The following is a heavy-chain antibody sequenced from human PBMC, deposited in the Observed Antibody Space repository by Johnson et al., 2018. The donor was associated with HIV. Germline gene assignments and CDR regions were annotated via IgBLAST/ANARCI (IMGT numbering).Heavy chain of an antibody. CDR2: ISYDGSNK. Sequence: QEQLVESGGGVVQPGGSLRLSCAASGFTFSNYAMNWVRQAPGKGLEWMAIISYDGSNKNYADSVKGRFTISRDNSKNTLYLQLNNLRAEDTAVYYCARGAFLKVYVSDDAFDIWGQGTMVTVSS. D-gene: IGHD2-8*01. CDR1: GFTFSNYA. V-gene: IGHV3-30*03. J-gene: IGHJ3*02. CDR3: ARGAFLKVYVSDDAFDI.